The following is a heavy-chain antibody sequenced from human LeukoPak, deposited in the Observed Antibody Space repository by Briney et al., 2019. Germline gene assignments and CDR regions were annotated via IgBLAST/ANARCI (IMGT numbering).Heavy chain of an antibody. D-gene: IGHD3-3*01. CDR2: INHSGST. V-gene: IGHV4-34*01. J-gene: IGHJ4*02. CDR1: GGSFSGYY. Sequence: SETLSLTCAVYGGSFSGYYWSWIRQPPGKGLEWIGEINHSGSTNYNPSLKSRVTISVDTSKNQFSLKLSSATAADTAVYYCARAHRITIFGVVIPPPFDYWGQGTLVTVSS. CDR3: ARAHRITIFGVVIPPPFDY.